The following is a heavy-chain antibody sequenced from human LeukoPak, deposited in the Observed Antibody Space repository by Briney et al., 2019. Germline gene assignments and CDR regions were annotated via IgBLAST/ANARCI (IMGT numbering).Heavy chain of an antibody. V-gene: IGHV3-23*01. CDR1: GFTFSSYA. CDR2: ISGSGGST. D-gene: IGHD6-13*01. CDR3: ARGLSSSWPQTNYFDY. J-gene: IGHJ4*02. Sequence: GGSLRLSCAASGFTFSSYAMSWVRQAPGKGLEWVSAISGSGGSTYYADSVKGRFTISRDNSKNTLYLQMNSLRAEDTAVYYCARGLSSSWPQTNYFDYWGQGTLVTVSS.